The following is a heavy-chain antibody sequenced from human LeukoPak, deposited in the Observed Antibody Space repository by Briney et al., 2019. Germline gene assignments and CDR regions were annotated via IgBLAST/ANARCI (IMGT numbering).Heavy chain of an antibody. V-gene: IGHV4-59*01. D-gene: IGHD1-26*01. J-gene: IGHJ3*01. Sequence: SETLSLTCTVSGDSISGYYWSWIRQPPGKGLEWIGYISYSGSTNYNPSLKSRVTISLDTSKNQFSLKLNSVTAADTAVYYCARDTTAFDVWGQGTMDTVSS. CDR2: ISYSGST. CDR1: GDSISGYY. CDR3: ARDTTAFDV.